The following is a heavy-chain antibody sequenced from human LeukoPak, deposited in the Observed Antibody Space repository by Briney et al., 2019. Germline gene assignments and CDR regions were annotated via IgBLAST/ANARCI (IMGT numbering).Heavy chain of an antibody. V-gene: IGHV4-59*08. CDR3: AGTYYDFWSGYYSRTYFDY. Sequence: PSETLSLTCTVSGGSISSYYWSWIRQPPGKGLEWIGYIYYSGSTNYNPSLKSRVIISVDTSKNQFSLKLSSVTAADTAVYYCAGTYYDFWSGYYSRTYFDYWGQGTLVTVSS. CDR1: GGSISSYY. J-gene: IGHJ4*02. CDR2: IYYSGST. D-gene: IGHD3-3*01.